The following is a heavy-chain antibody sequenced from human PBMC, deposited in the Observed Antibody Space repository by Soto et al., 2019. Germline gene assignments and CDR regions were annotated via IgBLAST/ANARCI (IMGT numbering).Heavy chain of an antibody. J-gene: IGHJ4*02. CDR1: GYTFTSYG. D-gene: IGHD1-1*01. CDR3: ARGRYGDY. CDR2: ISAHNGNT. V-gene: IGHV1-18*01. Sequence: QVHLVQSGAEVKKPGASVKVSFKASGYTFTSYGITWVRQAPGQGLEWMVWISAHNGNTDYAQKLQGRVIVTRDTSTSTAYMELRSLRSDDTAVYYCARGRYGDYWGQGALVTVSS.